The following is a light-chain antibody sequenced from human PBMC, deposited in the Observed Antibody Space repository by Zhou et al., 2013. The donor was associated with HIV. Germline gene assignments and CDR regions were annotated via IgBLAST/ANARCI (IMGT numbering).Light chain of an antibody. J-gene: IGKJ2*01. V-gene: IGKV2-30*02. CDR1: QTLVHSDGNIY. Sequence: DAVMTQSPLSLPVSLGQPASISCRSSQTLVHSDGNIYLNWFQQRPGQSPRRLIYKVSNRDSGVPDRFSGSGSGTDFTLTISRVEAEDVGIYYCMQGTHWPPYTFGQGTKLEI. CDR3: MQGTHWPPYT. CDR2: KVS.